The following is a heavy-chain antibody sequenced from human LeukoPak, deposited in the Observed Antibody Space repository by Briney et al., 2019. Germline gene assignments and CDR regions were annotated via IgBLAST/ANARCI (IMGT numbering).Heavy chain of an antibody. J-gene: IGHJ4*02. Sequence: GGSLRLSCAASGFTFSSYGMHWVRQAPGKGLEWVAFIRYDGSNKYYADSVKGRFTISRDNSKNTLYLQMNSLRAEDTAVYYCASRGDYYDSSGLDYWGQGTLVTVSS. CDR1: GFTFSSYG. CDR3: ASRGDYYDSSGLDY. CDR2: IRYDGSNK. D-gene: IGHD3-22*01. V-gene: IGHV3-30*02.